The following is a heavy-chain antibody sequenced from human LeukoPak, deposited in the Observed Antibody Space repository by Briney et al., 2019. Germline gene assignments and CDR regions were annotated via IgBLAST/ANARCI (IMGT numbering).Heavy chain of an antibody. V-gene: IGHV4-39*01. CDR3: ARGKIQLDDY. J-gene: IGHJ4*02. Sequence: SETLSLTCTVSGGSISSSSYYWGWIRQPPGKGLEWIGSIYYSGSTYYSPSLKSRVTISVDTSKSQFSLKLSSVTAADTAVYYCARGKIQLDDYWGQGTLVTVSS. CDR2: IYYSGST. D-gene: IGHD5-18*01. CDR1: GGSISSSSYY.